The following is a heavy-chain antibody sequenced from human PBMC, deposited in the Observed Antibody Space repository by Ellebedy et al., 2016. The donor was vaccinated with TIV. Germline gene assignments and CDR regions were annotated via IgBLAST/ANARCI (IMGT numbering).Heavy chain of an antibody. V-gene: IGHV1-2*02. CDR2: INPNSSAT. D-gene: IGHD4-11*01. CDR1: GYTFTGYY. CDR3: AREGDYSNYLGFDP. Sequence: ASVKVSCKASGYTFTGYYMHWLRPAPGQGLEWLGWINPNSSATKFAQKFQGRVTMIRDTSISTAYMELSRLRSDDTAVYYCAREGDYSNYLGFDPWGQGTLVTVSS. J-gene: IGHJ5*02.